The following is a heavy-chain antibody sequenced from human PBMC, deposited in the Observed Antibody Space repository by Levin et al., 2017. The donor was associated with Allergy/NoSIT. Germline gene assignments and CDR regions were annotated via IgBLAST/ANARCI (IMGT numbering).Heavy chain of an antibody. J-gene: IGHJ4*02. D-gene: IGHD6-13*01. CDR1: GGSISNYY. Sequence: MSSETLSLTCTVSGGSISNYYWSWIRQPAGKGLEWIGRINTSGSTNYNASLKSRVTMSVDTSKNQFSLKVSSVTAADTAVYYCARIARAGVFDNWGQGTLVTVSS. CDR2: INTSGST. V-gene: IGHV4-4*07. CDR3: ARIARAGVFDN.